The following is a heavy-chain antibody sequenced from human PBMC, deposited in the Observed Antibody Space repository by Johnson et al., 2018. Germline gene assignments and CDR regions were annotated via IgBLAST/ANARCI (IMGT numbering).Heavy chain of an antibody. CDR1: GFTFSSYA. V-gene: IGHV3-30-3*01. CDR3: ARDPHGDYPPVAFDI. J-gene: IGHJ3*02. D-gene: IGHD4-17*01. CDR2: ISYGGSNK. Sequence: QVQLVESGGGVVQPGRSLRLSCAASGFTFSSYAIHWVRQAPGKGLEWVAVISYGGSNKYYPDSVKGRFTISRDNSKNTLYLQMNSLIAEETAVYYCARDPHGDYPPVAFDIWGQGTMVTVSS.